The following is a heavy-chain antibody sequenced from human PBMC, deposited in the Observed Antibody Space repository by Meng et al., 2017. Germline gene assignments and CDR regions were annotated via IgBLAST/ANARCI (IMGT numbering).Heavy chain of an antibody. D-gene: IGHD6-25*01. CDR3: AKGAYSGLDY. Sequence: HVKTQKTGPGLVKTSQTLSLTCDIYGDSGSSNSAAWNWIRQSQSRGLEWLGRTYYRSKWYNDYAVSVKSRITINPDTSKNQFSLQLNSVTPEDTAVYYCAKGAYSGLDYWGQGTLVTVSS. CDR2: TYYRSKWYN. V-gene: IGHV6-1*01. J-gene: IGHJ4*02. CDR1: GDSGSSNSAA.